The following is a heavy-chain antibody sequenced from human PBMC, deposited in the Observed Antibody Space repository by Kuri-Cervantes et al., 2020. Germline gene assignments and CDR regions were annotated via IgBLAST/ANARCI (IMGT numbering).Heavy chain of an antibody. J-gene: IGHJ4*02. CDR2: ISSSGSTV. CDR3: AKTRWAYGDYGCDY. D-gene: IGHD4-17*01. V-gene: IGHV3-11*01. CDR1: GFTFSDYY. Sequence: LSLTCAASGFTFSDYYMSWTRQAPGKGLEWVSYISSSGSTVYYADSVKGRFTISRDNSKNTLYLQMNSLRAEDTAVYYCAKTRWAYGDYGCDYWGQGTLVTVSS.